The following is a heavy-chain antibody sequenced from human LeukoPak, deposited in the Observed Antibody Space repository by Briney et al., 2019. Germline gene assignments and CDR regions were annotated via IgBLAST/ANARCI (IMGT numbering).Heavy chain of an antibody. CDR3: ARQRDVGCSSIGCYGHGAFDI. CDR1: GGSFSGYY. D-gene: IGHD2-2*01. J-gene: IGHJ3*02. V-gene: IGHV4-34*01. CDR2: IDHSGST. Sequence: NPSETLSLTCAVYGGSFSGYYWSWIRQPPGKGLEWIGEIDHSGSTNYNPSLKSRVTISVDTSKNQFSLRLTSVTAADTAVYYCARQRDVGCSSIGCYGHGAFDIWGRGTVVTVSS.